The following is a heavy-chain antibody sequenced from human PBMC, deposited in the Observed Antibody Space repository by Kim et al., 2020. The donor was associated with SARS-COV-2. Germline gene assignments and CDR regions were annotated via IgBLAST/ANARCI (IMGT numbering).Heavy chain of an antibody. J-gene: IGHJ6*02. CDR3: ARDLGDGMDV. V-gene: IGHV1-69*04. CDR2: IA. Sequence: IANDAQNSTGRGTLATDKSTSTAYMELSSLRSEDTAVYYCARDLGDGMDVWGQGTTVTVSS.